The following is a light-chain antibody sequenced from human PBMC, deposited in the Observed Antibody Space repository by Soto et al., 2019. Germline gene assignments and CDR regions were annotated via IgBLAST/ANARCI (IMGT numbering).Light chain of an antibody. J-gene: IGKJ1*01. Sequence: EIVMTQSPATLSVSPGERATLSCRASQSVSSNLAWYQQKPGQAPRLLIYGASTRATGIPARCSGSVSGTEFTLTICRLQSADFAVYYCQQYNNWPPWTFGQGTKVEIK. V-gene: IGKV3-15*01. CDR2: GAS. CDR3: QQYNNWPPWT. CDR1: QSVSSN.